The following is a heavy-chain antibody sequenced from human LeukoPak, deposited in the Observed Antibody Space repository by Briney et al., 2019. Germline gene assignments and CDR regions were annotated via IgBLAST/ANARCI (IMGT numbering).Heavy chain of an antibody. Sequence: PSQTLSLTCTVSGGSISSGDYYWSWIRQPPGKGLEWIGYIYYSGSTYYNPSLKSRVTISVDTSENQFSLKLSSVAAADTAVYYCARHWGGHSGTYSHWFDPWGQGTLVTVSS. CDR3: ARHWGGHSGTYSHWFDP. V-gene: IGHV4-30-4*01. CDR1: GGSISSGDYY. CDR2: IYYSGST. J-gene: IGHJ5*02. D-gene: IGHD1-26*01.